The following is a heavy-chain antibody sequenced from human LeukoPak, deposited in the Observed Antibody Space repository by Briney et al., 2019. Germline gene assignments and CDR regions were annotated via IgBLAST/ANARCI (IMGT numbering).Heavy chain of an antibody. J-gene: IGHJ4*02. CDR1: GGSIRSTSYY. D-gene: IGHD3-22*01. CDR2: IYTSGST. Sequence: SETLSLTCTVSGGSIRSTSYYWDWIRQPAGKGLEWIGRIYTSGSTNYNPSLKSRVTISVDTSKNQFSLKLSSVTAADTAVYYCAREGPYYYDSSGYDYWGQGTLVTVSS. V-gene: IGHV4-61*02. CDR3: AREGPYYYDSSGYDY.